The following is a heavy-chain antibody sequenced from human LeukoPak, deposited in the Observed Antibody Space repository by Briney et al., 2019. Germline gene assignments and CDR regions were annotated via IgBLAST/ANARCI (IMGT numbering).Heavy chain of an antibody. J-gene: IGHJ6*03. CDR1: GFTFTNYA. CDR2: ISGNGGST. Sequence: GGSLRLSCAASGFTFTNYAMQWVRQAPGKGLEYVSAISGNGGSTYYANSVKGRFTISRDNSKYTVYLQMDSLRAEGMAVYYCARAGVIRYVAWLINSYMDVWAKGPRSPSP. V-gene: IGHV3-64*01. D-gene: IGHD3-9*01. CDR3: ARAGVIRYVAWLINSYMDV.